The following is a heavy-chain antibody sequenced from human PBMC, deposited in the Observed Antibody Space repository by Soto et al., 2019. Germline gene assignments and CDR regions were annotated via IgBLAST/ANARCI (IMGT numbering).Heavy chain of an antibody. D-gene: IGHD2-2*01. CDR1: GFTFSSYA. CDR3: AILGPHPVTNY. V-gene: IGHV3-23*01. CDR2: ISGSGGST. Sequence: GVLRLSCAASGFTFSSYAMSWVRQAPGKGLEWVSAISGSGGSTYYADSVKGRFTISRDNSKNTLYLQMNSLRAEDTAVYYCAILGPHPVTNYWGQGTLVTVSS. J-gene: IGHJ4*02.